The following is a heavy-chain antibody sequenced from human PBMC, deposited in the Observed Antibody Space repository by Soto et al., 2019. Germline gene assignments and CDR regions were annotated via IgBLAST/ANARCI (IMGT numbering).Heavy chain of an antibody. CDR2: ISSSSSTI. D-gene: IGHD6-6*01. V-gene: IGHV3-48*01. CDR3: ARGGLVEPHIDY. J-gene: IGHJ4*02. Sequence: GGSLSLSCAASGFTFSSYSMNWVRQAPGKGLGWVSYISSSSSTIHYADTVKGRFTISRENAKNSQYLRMNSLGAEDTAVYYCARGGLVEPHIDYWGQGTLVTVSS. CDR1: GFTFSSYS.